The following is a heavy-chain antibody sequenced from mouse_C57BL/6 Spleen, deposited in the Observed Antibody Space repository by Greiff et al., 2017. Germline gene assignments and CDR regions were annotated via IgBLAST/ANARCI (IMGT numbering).Heavy chain of an antibody. Sequence: VMLMESGPELVKPGASVKISCKASGYAFSSSWMNWVKQRPGKGLEWIGRIYPGDGDTNYNGKFKGKATLTADKSSSTAYMQLSSLTSEDSAVYFCARLSYYAMDYWGQGTSVTVSS. CDR2: IYPGDGDT. CDR3: ARLSYYAMDY. CDR1: GYAFSSSW. J-gene: IGHJ4*01. V-gene: IGHV1-82*01.